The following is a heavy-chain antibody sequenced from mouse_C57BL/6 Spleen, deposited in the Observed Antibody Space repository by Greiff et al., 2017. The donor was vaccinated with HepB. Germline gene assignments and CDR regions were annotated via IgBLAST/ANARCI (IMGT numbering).Heavy chain of an antibody. CDR2: IYPRDGST. CDR3: ARRGLRRDYFDY. J-gene: IGHJ2*01. D-gene: IGHD2-2*01. CDR1: GYTFTDHT. V-gene: IGHV1-78*01. Sequence: VKLQESDAELVKPGASVKISCKVSGYTFTDHTIHWMKQRPEQGLEWIGYIYPRDGSTKYNEKFKGKATLTADKSSSTAYMQLNSLTSEDSAVYFCARRGLRRDYFDYWGQGTTLTVSS.